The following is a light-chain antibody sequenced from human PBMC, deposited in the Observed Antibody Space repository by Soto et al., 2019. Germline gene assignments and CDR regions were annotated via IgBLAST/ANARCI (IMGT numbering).Light chain of an antibody. CDR1: SSNIGAGCD. Sequence: QSVLTQPPSVSGAPGQRVTISCTGSSSNIGAGCDVHWYQQLPGTAPKLLIYGNSNRPSGVPDRFSGSKSDTSASLAITGLRAEDESDYYCQSYDSSLTGWVFGGGT. CDR2: GNS. V-gene: IGLV1-40*01. J-gene: IGLJ3*02. CDR3: QSYDSSLTGWV.